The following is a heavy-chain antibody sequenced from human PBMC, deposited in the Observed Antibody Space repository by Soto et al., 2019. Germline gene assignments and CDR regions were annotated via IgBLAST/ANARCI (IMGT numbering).Heavy chain of an antibody. Sequence: PGGSLRLSCAASGFTFSSYGMHWVRQAPGKGLEWVAVIWYDGSNKYYADSVKGRFTISRDNSKNTLYLQMNSLRAEDTAVYYCARDFRYYYGSGSYYVAEYYFDYWGQGTLVTVSS. CDR3: ARDFRYYYGSGSYYVAEYYFDY. CDR2: IWYDGSNK. CDR1: GFTFSSYG. J-gene: IGHJ4*02. V-gene: IGHV3-33*01. D-gene: IGHD3-10*01.